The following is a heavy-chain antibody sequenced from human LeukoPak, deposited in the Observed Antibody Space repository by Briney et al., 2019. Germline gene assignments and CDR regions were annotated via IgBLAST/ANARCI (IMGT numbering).Heavy chain of an antibody. J-gene: IGHJ4*02. CDR1: GYTFIKYA. D-gene: IGHD2-21*02. Sequence: HAASVTVSCKASGYTFIKYAIHWVRQAPGQRLEWMGWINAHNGDTKYSQNFQGRVAITRDTSASIVYMELSTLRFGDTAVYYCARGSTSDWPLEYWGRGILVTVSS. CDR3: ARGSTSDWPLEY. V-gene: IGHV1-3*01. CDR2: INAHNGDT.